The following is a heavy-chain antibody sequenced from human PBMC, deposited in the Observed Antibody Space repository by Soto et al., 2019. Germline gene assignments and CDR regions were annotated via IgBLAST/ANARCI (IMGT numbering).Heavy chain of an antibody. V-gene: IGHV4-59*08. Sequence: SETLSLTCTVSGGSISSYYWSWIRQPPGKGLEWIGYIYYSGSTNYNPSLKSRVTISVDTSKNQFSLKLSSVTAADTAVYYCARTTDFWFGELLSPLSGMDVWGQGTTVP. CDR2: IYYSGST. CDR1: GGSISSYY. CDR3: ARTTDFWFGELLSPLSGMDV. J-gene: IGHJ6*02. D-gene: IGHD3-10*01.